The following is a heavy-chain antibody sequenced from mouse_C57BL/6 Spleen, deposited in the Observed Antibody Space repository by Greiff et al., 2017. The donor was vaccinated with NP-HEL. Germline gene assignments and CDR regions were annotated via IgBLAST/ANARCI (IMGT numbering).Heavy chain of an antibody. Sequence: EVKLMESGEGLVKPGGSLKLSCAASGFTFSSYAMSWVRQTPEKRLEWVAYISSGGDYIYYADTVKGRFTISRDNARNTLYLQMSSLKSEDTAMYYCTRDGGGNYFDYWGQGTTLTVSS. CDR1: GFTFSSYA. J-gene: IGHJ2*01. D-gene: IGHD2-3*01. V-gene: IGHV5-9-1*02. CDR2: ISSGGDYI. CDR3: TRDGGGNYFDY.